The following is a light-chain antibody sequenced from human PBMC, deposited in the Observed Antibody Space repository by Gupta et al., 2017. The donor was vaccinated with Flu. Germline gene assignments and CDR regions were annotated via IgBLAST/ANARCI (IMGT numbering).Light chain of an antibody. CDR2: GAS. Sequence: GTLCLSPGERATLSCRASQSVSSSYLAWYQQKPGQAPRLLIYGASSRATGIPDRFSGSGSGTDFTLTISRLEPEDFAVYYCQQYGSSPRTFGQGTKVEIK. CDR3: QQYGSSPRT. CDR1: QSVSSSY. V-gene: IGKV3-20*01. J-gene: IGKJ1*01.